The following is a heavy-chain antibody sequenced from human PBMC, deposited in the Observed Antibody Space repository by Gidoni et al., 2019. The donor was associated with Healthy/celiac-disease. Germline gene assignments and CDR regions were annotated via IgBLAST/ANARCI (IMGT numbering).Heavy chain of an antibody. J-gene: IGHJ4*02. V-gene: IGHV4-31*03. CDR1: GGSTSRGGYY. D-gene: IGHD5-12*01. CDR2: IYYSWST. CDR3: ARVARGWLQVDY. Sequence: QVQLQETGPGLVKPSQTLSLTCTVSGGSTSRGGYYWPWQRQQQGKGVEWSGYIYYSWSTYHNPSLKSRVTISVDTSKNQVSLKLSAVTAAYTAVYYCARVARGWLQVDYWGQGTLVTVSS.